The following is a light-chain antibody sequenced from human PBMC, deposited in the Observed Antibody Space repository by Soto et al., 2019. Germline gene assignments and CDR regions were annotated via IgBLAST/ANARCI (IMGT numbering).Light chain of an antibody. J-gene: IGKJ4*01. Sequence: EIVMTQSPATLSVSPGERATLSCRASQSVSSNLAWYQQKPGQAPSLLIYGASTRATGIPARFSGSRSGTEFTLTISSLQSEDVAVYYCQQYNNWPPLTFGGGTKVEIK. CDR1: QSVSSN. CDR3: QQYNNWPPLT. V-gene: IGKV3-15*01. CDR2: GAS.